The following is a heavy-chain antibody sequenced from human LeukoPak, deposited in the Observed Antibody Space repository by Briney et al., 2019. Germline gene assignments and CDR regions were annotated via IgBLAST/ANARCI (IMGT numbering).Heavy chain of an antibody. V-gene: IGHV3-23*01. D-gene: IGHD3-10*01. CDR3: AKGGSGFPYYYYMDV. CDR2: ISGSGTST. Sequence: PGGSLRLSCAASGFTFSSYAMSWVRQAPGKGLEWVSAISGSGTSTYYADSVKGRFTISRDNSKNTLFLQMNSLRAEDTAVYYCAKGGSGFPYYYYMDVWGKGTTVTVSS. CDR1: GFTFSSYA. J-gene: IGHJ6*03.